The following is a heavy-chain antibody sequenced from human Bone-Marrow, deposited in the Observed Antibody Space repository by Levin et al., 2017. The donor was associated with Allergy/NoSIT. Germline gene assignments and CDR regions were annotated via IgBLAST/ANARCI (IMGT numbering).Heavy chain of an antibody. CDR1: GFTFSSYS. Sequence: GESLKISCAASGFTFSSYSMNWVRQAPGKGLEWVSYISSSSSTIYYADSVKGRFTISRDNAKNSLYLQMNSLRDEDTAVYYCARDWVPGPMVFSHYYYYGMDVWGQGTTVTVSS. J-gene: IGHJ6*02. CDR2: ISSSSSTI. D-gene: IGHD3-10*01. CDR3: ARDWVPGPMVFSHYYYYGMDV. V-gene: IGHV3-48*02.